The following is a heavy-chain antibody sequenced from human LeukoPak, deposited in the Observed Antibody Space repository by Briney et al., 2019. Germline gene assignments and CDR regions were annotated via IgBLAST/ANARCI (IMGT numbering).Heavy chain of an antibody. Sequence: ASVKVSFTASGYTFTGYYMHWVRQAPGQGLEWMGWINPNSGGTNYAQKFQGWVTMTRDTSISTAYMELSGLRSDDTAVYYCARSADGNYGDLGYWGQGTLVTVSS. CDR2: INPNSGGT. CDR1: GYTFTGYY. D-gene: IGHD4-17*01. CDR3: ARSADGNYGDLGY. J-gene: IGHJ4*02. V-gene: IGHV1-2*04.